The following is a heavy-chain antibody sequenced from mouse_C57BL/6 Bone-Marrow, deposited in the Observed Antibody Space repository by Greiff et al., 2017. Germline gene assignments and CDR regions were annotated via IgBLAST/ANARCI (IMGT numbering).Heavy chain of an antibody. CDR3: ARRTLYYYGSRDY. Sequence: QVQLQQSGAELVRPGSSVKLSCKASGYTFTSYWMDWVKQRPGQGLEWIGNIYPSDSETHYNQKFKDKATLTVDKSSSTAYMQLSSLTSEDSAVYYCARRTLYYYGSRDYWGQGTTLTVSS. D-gene: IGHD1-1*01. V-gene: IGHV1-61*01. CDR2: IYPSDSET. CDR1: GYTFTSYW. J-gene: IGHJ2*01.